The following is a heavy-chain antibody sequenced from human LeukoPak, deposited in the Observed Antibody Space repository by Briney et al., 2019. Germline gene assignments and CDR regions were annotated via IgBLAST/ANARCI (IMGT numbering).Heavy chain of an antibody. Sequence: GGSLRLSCAASGFTFSSYIMNWVRQAPGKGLEWVSSISSSSTYIYYADSVKGRFTISRDNAKNSVYPQMNSLRDEDTAVYYCARDSSDAYNPEPGYWGQGTLVTVSS. J-gene: IGHJ4*02. D-gene: IGHD5-24*01. CDR3: ARDSSDAYNPEPGY. V-gene: IGHV3-21*06. CDR2: ISSSSTYI. CDR1: GFTFSSYI.